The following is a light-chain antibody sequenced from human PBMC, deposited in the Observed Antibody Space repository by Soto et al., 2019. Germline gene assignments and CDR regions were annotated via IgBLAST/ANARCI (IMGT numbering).Light chain of an antibody. Sequence: DIQLTQSPSFLSASVGDRVTITCRASQGISSYLAWYHQKPGKAPQLLIYAASTLQSGVPSRFSGSGSGTEFTLTISSLQPEDFATYYCQQLISYPLTFGEGTKVDIK. CDR2: AAS. CDR1: QGISSY. CDR3: QQLISYPLT. V-gene: IGKV1-9*01. J-gene: IGKJ4*01.